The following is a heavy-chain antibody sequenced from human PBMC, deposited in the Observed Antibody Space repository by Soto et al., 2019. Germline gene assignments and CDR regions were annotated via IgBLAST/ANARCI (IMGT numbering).Heavy chain of an antibody. V-gene: IGHV4-34*01. CDR1: GESFIGYY. D-gene: IGHD5-12*01. CDR3: TRTAIVTTDWFDP. CDR2: INHGGST. J-gene: IGHJ5*02. Sequence: QVHLQQWGAGLLKPSETLSLTGAVYGESFIGYYWTWIRQSPGKGLEWIGEINHGGSTNYNPSLKSRLTISIATSKNQFSLKLTSVTAAATSVYYCTRTAIVTTDWFDPWGQGTLVTVSS.